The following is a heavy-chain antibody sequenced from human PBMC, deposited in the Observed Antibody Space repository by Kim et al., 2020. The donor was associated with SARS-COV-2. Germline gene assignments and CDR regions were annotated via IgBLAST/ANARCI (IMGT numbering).Heavy chain of an antibody. Sequence: SETLSLTCAVYGGSFSGYYWSWIRQPPGKGLEWIGEINHSGSTNYNPSLKSRVTISVDTSKNQFSLKLSSVTAADTAVYYCARLTPYYDSSGYYPRRLGWFDPWGQGTLVTVSS. CDR3: ARLTPYYDSSGYYPRRLGWFDP. J-gene: IGHJ5*02. CDR1: GGSFSGYY. CDR2: INHSGST. D-gene: IGHD3-22*01. V-gene: IGHV4-34*01.